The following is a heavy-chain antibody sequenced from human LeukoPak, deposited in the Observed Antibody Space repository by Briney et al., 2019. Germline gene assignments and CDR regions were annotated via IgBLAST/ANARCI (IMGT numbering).Heavy chain of an antibody. D-gene: IGHD2-2*02. V-gene: IGHV3-30-3*01. CDR3: ARDPDCSSTSCYKLDYYYYYMDV. CDR1: GFTFSSYA. Sequence: GGSLRLSCAASGFTFSSYAMHWVRQAPGKGLEWVAVISYDGSNKYYADSVKGRFTISRDNSKNTLYPQMNSLRAEDTAVYYCARDPDCSSTSCYKLDYYYYYMDVWGKGTTVTVSS. J-gene: IGHJ6*03. CDR2: ISYDGSNK.